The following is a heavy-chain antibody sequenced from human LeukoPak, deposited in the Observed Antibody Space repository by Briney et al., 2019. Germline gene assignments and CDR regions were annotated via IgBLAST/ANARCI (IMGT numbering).Heavy chain of an antibody. J-gene: IGHJ6*04. V-gene: IGHV3-30*18. Sequence: PGRSLRLSCAASGFTFSSYGMHWVRQAPGKGLEWVAVISYDGSNKYYADSVKGRFTISRDNSKNTLYLQMNSLRAEDTAVYYCAQANSPPYSYGMDVWGKGTTVTVSS. CDR1: GFTFSSYG. CDR2: ISYDGSNK. CDR3: AQANSPPYSYGMDV. D-gene: IGHD4-23*01.